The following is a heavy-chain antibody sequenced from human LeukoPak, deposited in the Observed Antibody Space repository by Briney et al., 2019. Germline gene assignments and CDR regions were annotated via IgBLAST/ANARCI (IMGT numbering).Heavy chain of an antibody. Sequence: GGPLRLSCAASGLSVSSKYMNWVRQAPGKGLEWVSRLYSGGSTYYADSVKGRFTISRDSSKNTVYLQMNSLRAEDTAVYYCAARDCSTTSCYGGLFDYWGQGTLVTVSS. V-gene: IGHV3-53*01. D-gene: IGHD2-2*01. CDR2: LYSGGST. J-gene: IGHJ4*02. CDR3: AARDCSTTSCYGGLFDY. CDR1: GLSVSSKY.